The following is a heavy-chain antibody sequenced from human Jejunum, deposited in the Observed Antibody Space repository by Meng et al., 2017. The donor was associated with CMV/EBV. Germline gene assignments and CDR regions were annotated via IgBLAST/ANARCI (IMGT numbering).Heavy chain of an antibody. CDR3: ASQGYDFWSGYYAFDI. J-gene: IGHJ3*02. D-gene: IGHD3-3*01. Sequence: GYTFTGHYMHWVRQAPGQGLEWMGRINPNSGGANYAQKFQGRVTMTRDTSISTAYMELNRLRSDDTAVYYCASQGYDFWSGYYAFDIWGQGTKVTVSS. CDR2: INPNSGGA. CDR1: GYTFTGHY. V-gene: IGHV1-2*02.